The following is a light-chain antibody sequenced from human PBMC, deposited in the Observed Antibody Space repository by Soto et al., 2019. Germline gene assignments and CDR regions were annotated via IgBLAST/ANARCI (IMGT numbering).Light chain of an antibody. Sequence: EIVMTQSPATLSVSPGERATLSCRASQSVSNNLAWYQQKPGQAPRLLIYGASTRATVIPARFRGSGSGTEFTLSISSLQSEVFAVYYGQQYNSWPPNTFGQGTMVDI. CDR1: QSVSNN. V-gene: IGKV3-15*01. J-gene: IGKJ2*01. CDR2: GAS. CDR3: QQYNSWPPNT.